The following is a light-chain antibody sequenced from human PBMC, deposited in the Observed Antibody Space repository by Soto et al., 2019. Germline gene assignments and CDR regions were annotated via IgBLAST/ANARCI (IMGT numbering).Light chain of an antibody. CDR3: QQRSNWPLFT. CDR1: QSVSSY. V-gene: IGKV3-11*01. J-gene: IGKJ3*01. CDR2: DAS. Sequence: EIVLTQSPATLSLSPGERATLSYRASQSVSSYLAWYQQKPGQAPRLLIYDASNRATGIPARFSGSGSGTDFTLTISSLEPEDFAVYYCQQRSNWPLFTFGPGTKVDI.